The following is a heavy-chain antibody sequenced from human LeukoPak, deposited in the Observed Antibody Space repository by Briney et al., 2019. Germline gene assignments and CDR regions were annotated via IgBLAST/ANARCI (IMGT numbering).Heavy chain of an antibody. CDR1: GFTFSRYW. Sequence: GGSLRLSCAASGFTFSRYWMSWVRQAPGKGLEWVANIKQDGSEKYYVDSVRGRFAISRDNAKNSLYLQMNSLRAEDTAVYYCARVSKGGYKSGPRDPPYYFDYWGQGTLVPVSS. V-gene: IGHV3-7*03. J-gene: IGHJ4*02. CDR3: ARVSKGGYKSGPRDPPYYFDY. CDR2: IKQDGSEK. D-gene: IGHD5-18*01.